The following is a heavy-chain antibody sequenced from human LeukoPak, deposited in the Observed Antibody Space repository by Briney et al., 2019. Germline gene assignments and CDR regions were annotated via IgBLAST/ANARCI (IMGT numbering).Heavy chain of an antibody. CDR2: IIPIFGTA. V-gene: IGHV1-69*13. D-gene: IGHD5-24*01. CDR3: ARGRDGYKFAFDI. J-gene: IGHJ3*02. CDR1: GGTFSSYA. Sequence: SVKVSCKASGGTFSSYAISWVRQAPGQGLEWMGGIIPIFGTANYAQKFQGRVTITADESTSTAYMGLSSLRSEDTAVYYCARGRDGYKFAFDIWGQGTMVTVSS.